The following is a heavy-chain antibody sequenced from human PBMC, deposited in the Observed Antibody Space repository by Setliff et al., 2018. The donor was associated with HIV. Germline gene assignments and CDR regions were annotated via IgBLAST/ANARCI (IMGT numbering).Heavy chain of an antibody. Sequence: SETLSLTCTVSGGSVSSYHWTWIRQPPGKGLEWIGYLYYSGSTYYNPSLKSRVTISIDTSKKQLSLKLNSVTAADTAVHYRARAMGANWSYYYYMDVWGKGTTVTVSS. V-gene: IGHV4-59*02. CDR3: ARAMGANWSYYYYMDV. D-gene: IGHD1-26*01. J-gene: IGHJ6*03. CDR1: GGSVSSYH. CDR2: LYYSGST.